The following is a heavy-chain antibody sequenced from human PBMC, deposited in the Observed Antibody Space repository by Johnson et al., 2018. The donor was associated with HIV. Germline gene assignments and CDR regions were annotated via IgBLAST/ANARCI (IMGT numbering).Heavy chain of an antibody. D-gene: IGHD1-26*01. V-gene: IGHV3-33*01. Sequence: QVQLVESGGGVVQPGGSLRLSCAASGFSFSTYGIHWVRQAPGKGLEWVAFIWHDGRDVYYADSVTGRFTVSRDNSKNAVYLQMNSLRAEDTAVFYCARTSEWATYQDAFDIWGQGTMVSVSS. CDR1: GFSFSTYG. CDR2: IWHDGRDV. CDR3: ARTSEWATYQDAFDI. J-gene: IGHJ3*02.